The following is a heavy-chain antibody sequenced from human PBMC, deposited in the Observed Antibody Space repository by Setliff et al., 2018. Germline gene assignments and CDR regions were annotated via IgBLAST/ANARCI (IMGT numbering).Heavy chain of an antibody. D-gene: IGHD6-19*01. V-gene: IGHV1-2*02. CDR2: INANTGGT. CDR3: ARVGGYASAWHGIEAFDI. J-gene: IGHJ3*02. CDR1: GYIFTNYY. Sequence: GASVKVSCKTSGYIFTNYYIHWVRRAPGQGLEWMGWINANTGGTREVQKFQGRVTMTRDTSIDTAYMEVNRLTYDDTAVYYCARVGGYASAWHGIEAFDIWGQGTKVTVSS.